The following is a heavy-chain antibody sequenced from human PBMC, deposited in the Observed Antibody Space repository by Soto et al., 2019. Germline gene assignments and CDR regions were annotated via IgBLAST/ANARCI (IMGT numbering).Heavy chain of an antibody. CDR1: GGLFSSYP. CDR3: ARGGSGYTWFNEF. D-gene: IGHD3-22*01. CDR2: IIPVFQTA. J-gene: IGHJ4*02. V-gene: IGHV1-69*01. Sequence: QEQLVQSGAEVKKPGSSVKVSCKASGGLFSSYPISWVRQVPGQGFEWMGGIIPVFQTAYYTQRFKGRVTITADESTNTAYMELSSLRSEDTAIYYCARGGSGYTWFNEFWGQGTLVTVSS.